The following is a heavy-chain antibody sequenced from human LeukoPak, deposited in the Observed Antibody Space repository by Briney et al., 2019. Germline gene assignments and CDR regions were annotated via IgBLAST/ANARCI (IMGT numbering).Heavy chain of an antibody. CDR3: ARDPDY. J-gene: IGHJ4*02. CDR2: ISAYNGNT. CDR1: GYTFTSYG. Sequence: ASVTVSCTASGYTFTSYGISWVRQAPGQGLEWMGWISAYNGNTKFVQKLQGRVNMTTDTSTSTAYMELRSLRSDDTAVYYCARDPDYWGQGTLVTVSS. V-gene: IGHV1-18*01.